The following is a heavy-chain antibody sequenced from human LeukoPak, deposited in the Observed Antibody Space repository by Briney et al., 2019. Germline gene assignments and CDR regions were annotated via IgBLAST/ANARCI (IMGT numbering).Heavy chain of an antibody. J-gene: IGHJ4*02. V-gene: IGHV1-8*01. CDR1: GYTFTSYD. Sequence: ASVKASCKASGYTFTSYDINWVRQATGQGLEWMGWMNPNSGNTGYAQKFQGRVTMTRNTSISTAYMELSSLRSEDTAVYYCARAATQSGYDLGFDYWGQGTLVTVSS. CDR2: MNPNSGNT. D-gene: IGHD5-12*01. CDR3: ARAATQSGYDLGFDY.